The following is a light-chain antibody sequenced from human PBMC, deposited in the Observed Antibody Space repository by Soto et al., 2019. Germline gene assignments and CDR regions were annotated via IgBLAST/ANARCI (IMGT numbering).Light chain of an antibody. J-gene: IGLJ1*01. CDR3: QSSDSSLSGAYV. CDR1: SSNIGAGYD. Sequence: QSVLTQPPSVSGAPGQRVTISCTGSSSNIGAGYDVHWYQRLPGTAPKVLIYGNNNRPSGVPDRFSGSKSGTSASLAITGLQAEDEADYYCQSSDSSLSGAYVFGTGTKLTVL. V-gene: IGLV1-40*01. CDR2: GNN.